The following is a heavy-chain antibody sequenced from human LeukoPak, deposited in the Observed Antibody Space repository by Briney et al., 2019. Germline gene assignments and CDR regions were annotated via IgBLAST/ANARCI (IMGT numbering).Heavy chain of an antibody. CDR1: GFTFSSYA. V-gene: IGHV3-23*01. J-gene: IGHJ5*02. CDR3: AKDPARTGYCSGGSCGTFDP. CDR2: IIGSGGST. Sequence: PGGSLGLSCAASGFTFSSYAMSWVRQAPGKGLELVLAIIGSGGSTYYADSVKGWFTISRDNSKNTLYLQMNSLRAEDTAVYYCAKDPARTGYCSGGSCGTFDPWGQGTLVTVSS. D-gene: IGHD2-15*01.